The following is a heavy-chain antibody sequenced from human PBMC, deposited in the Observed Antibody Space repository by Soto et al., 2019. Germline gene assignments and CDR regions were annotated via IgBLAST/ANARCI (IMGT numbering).Heavy chain of an antibody. CDR3: ARVWGDSYYYYGMDV. J-gene: IGHJ6*02. Sequence: PSETLSLTCTVSGGSISSYYWSWIRQPPGKGLEWIGHIYYSGSTNYNPSLKSRVTISVDTSKNQFSLKLSSVTAADTAVYYCARVWGDSYYYYGMDVWGQGTTVTVSS. V-gene: IGHV4-59*01. CDR1: GGSISSYY. CDR2: IYYSGST. D-gene: IGHD2-21*02.